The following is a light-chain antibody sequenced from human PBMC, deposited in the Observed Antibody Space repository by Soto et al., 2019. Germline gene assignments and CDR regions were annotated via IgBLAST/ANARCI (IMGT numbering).Light chain of an antibody. V-gene: IGKV4-1*01. CDR3: QQYYNTPSYT. CDR2: WAS. CDR1: QSVLYSSNNKNY. Sequence: DIVMTQSPDSLAVSLGERATINCKSSQSVLYSSNNKNYLAWYQQKPGQPPKLLIYWASTRESGVPDRFSGSGSGTDFTLTISSLQAVDVAVYYCQQYYNTPSYTFGQGTKLEIK. J-gene: IGKJ2*01.